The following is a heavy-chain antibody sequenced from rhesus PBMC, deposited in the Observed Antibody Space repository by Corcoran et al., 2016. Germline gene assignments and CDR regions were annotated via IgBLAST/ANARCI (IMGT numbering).Heavy chain of an antibody. J-gene: IGHJ4*01. CDR3: ARWEYSSGWYYFDY. V-gene: IGHV4S10*01. CDR2: IYGSSTST. Sequence: QVQLQESGPGLVKPSETLSLTCAVSGGSISDSYRWSWIRQPPGKGLEWIGYIYGSSTSTNYNPSLKMRVTISKDTSKNQFSLKLSSVTAADTAVYYCARWEYSSGWYYFDYWGQGVLVTVSS. D-gene: IGHD6-31*01. CDR1: GGSISDSYR.